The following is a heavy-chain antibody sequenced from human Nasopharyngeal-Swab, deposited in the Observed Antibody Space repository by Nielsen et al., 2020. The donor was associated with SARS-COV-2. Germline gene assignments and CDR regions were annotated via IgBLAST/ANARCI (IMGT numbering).Heavy chain of an antibody. J-gene: IGHJ6*03. Sequence: WIRQPPGKGLEWVSGISWNSGSIGYADSVKGRFTISRDNAKNSLHLQMNSLRAEDTALYYCAKGWKVAYYYMDVWGKGTTVTVSS. V-gene: IGHV3-9*01. CDR2: ISWNSGSI. D-gene: IGHD1-1*01. CDR3: AKGWKVAYYYMDV.